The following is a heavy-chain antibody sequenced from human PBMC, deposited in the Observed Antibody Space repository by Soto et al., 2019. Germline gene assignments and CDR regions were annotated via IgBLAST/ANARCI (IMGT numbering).Heavy chain of an antibody. CDR2: INAGNGNT. V-gene: IGHV1-3*01. CDR1: GYTFTSYA. Sequence: ASVKVSCKXSGYTFTSYAMHWVRQAPGQRLEWMGWINAGNGNTKYSQKFQGRVTITRDTSASTAYMELSSLRSEDTAVYYCARDLYDFWSGFTHYMDVWGQGTTVTVS. CDR3: ARDLYDFWSGFTHYMDV. J-gene: IGHJ6*02. D-gene: IGHD3-3*01.